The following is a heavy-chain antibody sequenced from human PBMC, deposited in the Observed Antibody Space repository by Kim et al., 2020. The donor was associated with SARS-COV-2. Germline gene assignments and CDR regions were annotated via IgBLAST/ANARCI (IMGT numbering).Heavy chain of an antibody. CDR3: ARWVRGVLNYYGMDV. Sequence: DSVKGRFTISRDNAKNSLYLQMNSLRAEDTAVYYCARWVRGVLNYYGMDVWGQGTTVTVSS. V-gene: IGHV3-11*06. D-gene: IGHD5-12*01. J-gene: IGHJ6*02.